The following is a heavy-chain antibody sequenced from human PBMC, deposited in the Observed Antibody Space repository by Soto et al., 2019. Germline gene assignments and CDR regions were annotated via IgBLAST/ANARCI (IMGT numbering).Heavy chain of an antibody. J-gene: IGHJ4*02. CDR2: IYWDDDK. Sequence: QITLKESGPPLVKPTQTLTLTCTFSGFSLSTSGVGVGWIRQPPGKALEWLALIYWDDDKRYSPSLKSRLTITKDTSKNQVVLTMTNMDPVDTATYYCAHRRPLGYYDSSGTFDYWGQGTLVTVSS. V-gene: IGHV2-5*02. D-gene: IGHD3-22*01. CDR3: AHRRPLGYYDSSGTFDY. CDR1: GFSLSTSGVG.